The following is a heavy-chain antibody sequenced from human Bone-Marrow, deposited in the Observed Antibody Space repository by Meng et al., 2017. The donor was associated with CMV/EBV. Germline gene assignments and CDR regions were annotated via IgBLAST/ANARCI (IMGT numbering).Heavy chain of an antibody. Sequence: SETLSLTCAVYGGSFSGYYWSWIRQPPGKGLEWIGEINHSGSTNYNPSLKSRVTISVDTSENQFSLKLSSVTAADTAVYYCARGVHGMDVWGQGTTVTVSS. J-gene: IGHJ6*02. CDR3: ARGVHGMDV. V-gene: IGHV4-34*01. CDR2: INHSGST. CDR1: GGSFSGYY.